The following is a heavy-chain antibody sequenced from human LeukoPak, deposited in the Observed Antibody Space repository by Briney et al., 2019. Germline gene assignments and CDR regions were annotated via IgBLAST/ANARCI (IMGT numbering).Heavy chain of an antibody. D-gene: IGHD2-2*01. Sequence: PSETLSLTCTVSGGSISSSSYYWGWIRQRPGKGLEWIGSIYYSGSTYYNPSLKSRVTISVDTSKNQFSLKLSSVTAADTAVYYCARLADYCSSTSCYRLFDYWGQGTLVTVSS. J-gene: IGHJ4*02. CDR3: ARLADYCSSTSCYRLFDY. V-gene: IGHV4-39*01. CDR2: IYYSGST. CDR1: GGSISSSSYY.